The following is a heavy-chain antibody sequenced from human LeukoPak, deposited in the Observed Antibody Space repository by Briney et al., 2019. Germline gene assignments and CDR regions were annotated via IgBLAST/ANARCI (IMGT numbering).Heavy chain of an antibody. CDR2: ISDSGGST. Sequence: GGSLRLSCAASGFTFSSYAMSWVRQAPGKGLEWVSAISDSGGSTYYADSVKGRFTISRDNSKNTLYLQMNSLRAEDTAVYYCAKDSITMVRGVTTAPFGGYWGQGTLVTVSS. V-gene: IGHV3-23*01. CDR3: AKDSITMVRGVTTAPFGGY. D-gene: IGHD3-10*01. CDR1: GFTFSSYA. J-gene: IGHJ4*02.